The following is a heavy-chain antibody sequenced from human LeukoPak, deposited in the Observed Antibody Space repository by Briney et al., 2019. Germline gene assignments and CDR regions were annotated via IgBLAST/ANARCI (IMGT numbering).Heavy chain of an antibody. CDR3: ARDTITVTTPYFDY. CDR2: INSDSGGT. J-gene: IGHJ4*02. Sequence: ASVKVSCKASGYTFTGYYLDWVRPAPGQGLEWMGWINSDSGGTNYAQKFQGRVTMTRDTSTSTAYMELSSLRSDDTAFYYCARDTITVTTPYFDYWGQGTLVTVPS. D-gene: IGHD4-17*01. V-gene: IGHV1-2*02. CDR1: GYTFTGYY.